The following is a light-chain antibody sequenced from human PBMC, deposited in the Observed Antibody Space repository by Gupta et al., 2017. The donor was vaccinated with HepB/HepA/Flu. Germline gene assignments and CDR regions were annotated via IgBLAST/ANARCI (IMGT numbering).Light chain of an antibody. CDR2: DVS. J-gene: IGLJ3*02. CDR1: SSDVGGYTY. Sequence: QSALTQPASVSGSPGQSFTLSCPGTSSDVGGYTYVSWYQHHPGKAPKLIIYDVSNQPSGVSNRFSGSKSGNTASLTISGLQAADEADYYCSSYTSSSTLWVFGGGTKLTVL. CDR3: SSYTSSSTLWV. V-gene: IGLV2-14*03.